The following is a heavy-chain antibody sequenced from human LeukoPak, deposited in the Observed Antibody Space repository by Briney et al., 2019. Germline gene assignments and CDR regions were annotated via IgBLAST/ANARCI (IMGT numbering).Heavy chain of an antibody. CDR3: ARGGGIAAAGPTVGPPAYLDY. CDR2: ISSSSSYI. J-gene: IGHJ4*02. CDR1: GFTFSSYS. V-gene: IGHV3-21*01. Sequence: GGSLRLSCAASGFTFSSYSMNWVRQAPGKGLEWVSSISSSSSYIYYADSVKGRFTISRDNAKNSLYLQMNSLRAEDTAVYYCARGGGIAAAGPTVGPPAYLDYWGQGTLVTVSS. D-gene: IGHD6-13*01.